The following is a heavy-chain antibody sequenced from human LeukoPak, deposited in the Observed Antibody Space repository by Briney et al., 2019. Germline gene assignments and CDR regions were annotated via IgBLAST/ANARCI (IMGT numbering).Heavy chain of an antibody. CDR2: IYYCGST. CDR1: GGSISSGGYF. V-gene: IGHV4-31*03. CDR3: ARGGTYYYDSSGYNDAFDI. J-gene: IGHJ3*02. Sequence: SQTLSLTCTVSGGSISSGGYFWSWIRQHPGKGLEWIGYIYYCGSTYYNPSLKRRVTISVDTSKNQSSLQLSSVTAADTAVYYCARGGTYYYDSSGYNDAFDIWGQGTMVTVSS. D-gene: IGHD3-22*01.